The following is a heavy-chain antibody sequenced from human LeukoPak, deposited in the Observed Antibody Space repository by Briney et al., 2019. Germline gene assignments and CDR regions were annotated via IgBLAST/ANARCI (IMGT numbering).Heavy chain of an antibody. D-gene: IGHD3-3*01. Sequence: SETLSLTCTVSGGSISSYYWSWIRQPPRKGLEWIGYIYYSGSTNYNPSLKSRVTMSVDTSKNQFSLKLNSVTAADTAVYYCASLTIFGVVTDYWGQGILVTVSS. V-gene: IGHV4-59*01. CDR2: IYYSGST. CDR1: GGSISSYY. CDR3: ASLTIFGVVTDY. J-gene: IGHJ4*02.